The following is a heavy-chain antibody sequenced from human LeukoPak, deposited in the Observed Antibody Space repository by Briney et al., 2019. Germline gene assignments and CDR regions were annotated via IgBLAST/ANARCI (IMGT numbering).Heavy chain of an antibody. CDR3: ASPDSGSYAFDM. CDR2: INPNSGGT. V-gene: IGHV1-2*02. D-gene: IGHD1-26*01. Sequence: VSVKVSCKASGYTFTGYYMHWVRQAPGQGLEWMGWINPNSGGTNYAQQFQGRVTITADESTSTAYMELSSLRSEDTAVYYCASPDSGSYAFDMWGQGTMVTVSS. CDR1: GYTFTGYY. J-gene: IGHJ3*02.